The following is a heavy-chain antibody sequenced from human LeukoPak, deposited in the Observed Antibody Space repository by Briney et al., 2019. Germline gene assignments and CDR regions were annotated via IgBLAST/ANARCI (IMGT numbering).Heavy chain of an antibody. J-gene: IGHJ4*02. D-gene: IGHD3-10*01. CDR3: ASLGSGSSPIIDFDY. CDR1: GYTFTSYY. V-gene: IGHV1-46*01. CDR2: IDPSGGST. Sequence: ASVTVSCKASGYTFTSYYMHWVRQAPGQGLEWMGIIDPSGGSTNYAQKFQGRITMTRDTSTRTVYMDLSSLTSEDTAIYHCASLGSGSSPIIDFDYWGQGTLVAVSS.